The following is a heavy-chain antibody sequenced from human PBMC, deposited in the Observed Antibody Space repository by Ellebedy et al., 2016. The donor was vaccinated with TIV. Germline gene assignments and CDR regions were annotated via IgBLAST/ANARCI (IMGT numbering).Heavy chain of an antibody. V-gene: IGHV5-10-1*04. Sequence: GESLKISXQGSGYNFNSHWITWVRQMPGKGLEWMGRIDPSDSYTTYSPSFEGQVTMSADKSISTAYLEWRSLKASDTAVYYCARRGITMIRGVIRGVDVWGQGTTVTVS. CDR3: ARRGITMIRGVIRGVDV. D-gene: IGHD3-10*01. CDR2: IDPSDSYT. J-gene: IGHJ6*02. CDR1: GYNFNSHW.